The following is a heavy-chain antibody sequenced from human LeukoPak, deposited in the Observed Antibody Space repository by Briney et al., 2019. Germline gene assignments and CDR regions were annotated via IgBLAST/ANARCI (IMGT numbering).Heavy chain of an antibody. J-gene: IGHJ4*02. V-gene: IGHV4-59*01. CDR1: GGSISSYY. D-gene: IGHD6-13*01. CDR2: IYYSGST. Sequence: SETLSLTCTVSGGSISSYYWSWIRQPPGKGLEWIGYIYYSGSTNYNPSLKSRVTISVDTSKNQFSLKLSSVTAADTAVYYCAGEYSRGTTHFDYWGQGTLVTVTS. CDR3: AGEYSRGTTHFDY.